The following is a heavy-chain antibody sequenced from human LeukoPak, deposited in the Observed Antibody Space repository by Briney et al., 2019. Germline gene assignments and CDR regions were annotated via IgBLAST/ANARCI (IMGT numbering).Heavy chain of an antibody. D-gene: IGHD6-13*01. Sequence: SETLSLTCAVYGGSFSGYYWSWIRQPPGKGLEWIGEINHSGSTNYNPSLKSRVTISVDTSKNQFSLELSSVTAADTAVYYCARGSSSSWYAYFQHWGQGALVTVSS. CDR3: ARGSSSSWYAYFQH. CDR1: GGSFSGYY. CDR2: INHSGST. V-gene: IGHV4-34*01. J-gene: IGHJ1*01.